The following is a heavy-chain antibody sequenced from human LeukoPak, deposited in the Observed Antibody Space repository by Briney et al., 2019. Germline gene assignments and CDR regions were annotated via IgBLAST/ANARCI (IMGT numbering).Heavy chain of an antibody. D-gene: IGHD6-13*01. CDR2: IWYDGSNK. J-gene: IGHJ4*02. CDR1: GLTFSSYG. CDR3: ARGSTYSSSWYWKGTPFDY. Sequence: GGSLRLSCAASGLTFSSYGMHWVRQAPGKGLEWVAVIWYDGSNKYYADSVKGRFTISRDNSKNTLYLQMNSLRAEDTAVYYCARGSTYSSSWYWKGTPFDYWGQGTLVTVSS. V-gene: IGHV3-33*01.